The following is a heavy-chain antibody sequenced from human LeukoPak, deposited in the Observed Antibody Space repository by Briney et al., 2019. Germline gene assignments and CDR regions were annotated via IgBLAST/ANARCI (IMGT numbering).Heavy chain of an antibody. CDR2: IYHSGSA. CDR1: GYSISSGYN. J-gene: IGHJ4*02. V-gene: IGHV4-38-2*02. CDR3: AGGSTMIRGAADY. Sequence: SETLSLTCTVSGYSISSGYNWGWIRQPPGKGLEWIGNIYHSGSAYYNPSLKSRVTISVDTSKNQFSLKLSSVTAADTAVYFCAGGSTMIRGAADYWGQGTLVTVSS. D-gene: IGHD3-10*01.